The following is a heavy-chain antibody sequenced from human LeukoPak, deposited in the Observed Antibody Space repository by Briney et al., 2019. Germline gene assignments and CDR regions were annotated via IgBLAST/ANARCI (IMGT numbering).Heavy chain of an antibody. Sequence: SETLSLTCTVSGGSISDYYWSWIRQSPGKGLECIAQIHYSGSTNYNSSLASRVTISMDTSKRQISLKLSSVTAADTAVYYCARDSPFEWAVFGDSFDIWGQGTVVAVSS. CDR2: IHYSGST. J-gene: IGHJ3*02. CDR3: ARDSPFEWAVFGDSFDI. CDR1: GGSISDYY. V-gene: IGHV4-59*01. D-gene: IGHD3-3*01.